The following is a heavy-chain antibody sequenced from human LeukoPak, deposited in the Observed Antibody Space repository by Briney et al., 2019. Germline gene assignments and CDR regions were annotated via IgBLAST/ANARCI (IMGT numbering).Heavy chain of an antibody. Sequence: PGGSLRLSCAASGFTFSSYWMHWVRQAPGKGLEWVAVISYDGSNKYYADSVKGRFTISRDNSKNTLYLQMNSLRAEDTAVYYCARGSYSFYYYGMDVWGQGTTVTVSS. J-gene: IGHJ6*02. V-gene: IGHV3-30-3*01. CDR2: ISYDGSNK. CDR1: GFTFSSYW. CDR3: ARGSYSFYYYGMDV. D-gene: IGHD4-4*01.